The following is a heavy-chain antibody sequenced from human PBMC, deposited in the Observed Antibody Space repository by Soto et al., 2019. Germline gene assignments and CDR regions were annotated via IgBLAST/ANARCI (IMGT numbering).Heavy chain of an antibody. CDR1: GFTFSSYG. V-gene: IGHV3-30*18. D-gene: IGHD3-10*01. J-gene: IGHJ3*02. CDR3: AKDLGSQSEAFDI. CDR2: ISYDGSNK. Sequence: QVQLVESGGGVVQPGRSLRLSCAASGFTFSSYGMHWVRQAPGKGLEWVAVISYDGSNKYYADSVKGRFTISRDNSKNTLYLQMNSLRAEDTAVYYCAKDLGSQSEAFDIWGQGTKVTVSS.